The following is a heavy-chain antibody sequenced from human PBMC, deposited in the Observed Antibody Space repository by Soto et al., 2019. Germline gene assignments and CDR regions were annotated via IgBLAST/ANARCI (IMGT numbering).Heavy chain of an antibody. D-gene: IGHD3-9*01. V-gene: IGHV3-30*18. CDR1: GFTFSSYG. J-gene: IGHJ6*02. Sequence: SLRLSCAASGFTFSSYGMHWVRQAPGKGLEWVAVISYDGSNKYYADSVKGRFTISRDNSKNTLYLQMNSLRAEDTAVYYCAKHDGILTGYSILYYYYYGMDVWGQGTTVTVSS. CDR3: AKHDGILTGYSILYYYYYGMDV. CDR2: ISYDGSNK.